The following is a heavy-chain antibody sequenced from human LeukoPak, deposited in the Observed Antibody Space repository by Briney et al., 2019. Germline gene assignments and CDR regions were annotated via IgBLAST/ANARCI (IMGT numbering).Heavy chain of an antibody. CDR1: GYSISSGYY. J-gene: IGHJ4*02. V-gene: IGHV4-38-2*02. CDR2: IYTSGST. CDR3: ARRPSFYSSSFAFDY. D-gene: IGHD6-13*01. Sequence: SETLSLTCTVSGYSISSGYYWGWIRQPPGKGLEWIGSIYTSGSTNYNPSLKSRVTISVDTSKNQFSLKLSSVTAADTAVYYCARRPSFYSSSFAFDYWGQGTLVTVSS.